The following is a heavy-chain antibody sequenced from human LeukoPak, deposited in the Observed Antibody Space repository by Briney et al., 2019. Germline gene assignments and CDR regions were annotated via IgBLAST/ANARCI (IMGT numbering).Heavy chain of an antibody. CDR3: ARDLGKGYYDILTGYYKDDAFDI. D-gene: IGHD3-9*01. Sequence: SETLSLTCTVSGGSISSSSYYWGWIRQPPGKGLEWIGSIYYSGSTNYNPSLKSRVTMSVDTSKNQFSLKLSSVTAADTAVYYCARDLGKGYYDILTGYYKDDAFDIWGQGTMVTVSS. V-gene: IGHV4-39*07. CDR1: GGSISSSSYY. CDR2: IYYSGST. J-gene: IGHJ3*02.